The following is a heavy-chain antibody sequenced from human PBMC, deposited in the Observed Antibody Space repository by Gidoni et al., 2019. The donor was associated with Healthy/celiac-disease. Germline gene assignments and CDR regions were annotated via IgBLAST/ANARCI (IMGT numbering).Heavy chain of an antibody. J-gene: IGHJ4*02. V-gene: IGHV3-30*18. CDR2: ISYDGSNK. D-gene: IGHD3-9*01. Sequence: QVQLVESGGGVVQPGRSLRLSCAASGFTFSSYGMHWVRQAPGKGLEWVAVISYDGSNKYYADSVKGRFTISRDNSKNTLYLQMNSLRAEDTAVYYCAKEYGWDWAFDYWGQGTLVTVSS. CDR3: AKEYGWDWAFDY. CDR1: GFTFSSYG.